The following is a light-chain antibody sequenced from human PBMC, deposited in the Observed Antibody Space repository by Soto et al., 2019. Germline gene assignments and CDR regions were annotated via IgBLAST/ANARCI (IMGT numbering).Light chain of an antibody. V-gene: IGKV1-5*01. Sequence: DLQMTQSPSTLSASVGDRVTITCRASQSISSWLAWYQQKPGKAPKLLIYDASSLESGVPSRFSGSGSGTEFTLTISSLQPDDFATYYCQQYKSYRTFGQGTKVEIK. CDR2: DAS. J-gene: IGKJ1*01. CDR3: QQYKSYRT. CDR1: QSISSW.